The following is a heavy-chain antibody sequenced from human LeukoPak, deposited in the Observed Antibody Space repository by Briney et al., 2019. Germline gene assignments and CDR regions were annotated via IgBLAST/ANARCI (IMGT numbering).Heavy chain of an antibody. CDR1: GFTFSSYA. CDR2: ISGSGGSA. D-gene: IGHD2-2*01. CDR3: ARQTREGGYCSSTSCRWFDP. J-gene: IGHJ5*02. Sequence: GGSLRLSCAASGFTFSSYAMSWVRQAPGKGLEWVSAISGSGGSAYYADSVKGRFTISRDNSKNTLYLQMNSLRAEDTAVYYCARQTREGGYCSSTSCRWFDPWGQGTLVTVSS. V-gene: IGHV3-23*01.